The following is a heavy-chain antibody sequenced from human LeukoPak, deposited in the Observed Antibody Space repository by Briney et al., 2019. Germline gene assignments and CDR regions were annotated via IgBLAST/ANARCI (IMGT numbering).Heavy chain of an antibody. CDR2: ISGSDGNT. V-gene: IGHV3-23*01. J-gene: IGHJ4*02. Sequence: GGSLRLSCAASGFTFSKYAMSWVRQAPGKGLEWVSAISGSDGNTFYADSVKGRFTISRDNSKNTLSLQMNSLRAEDTALYYCAKDSSVPYGITDWGQGTLVTVSS. CDR1: GFTFSKYA. D-gene: IGHD4-17*01. CDR3: AKDSSVPYGITD.